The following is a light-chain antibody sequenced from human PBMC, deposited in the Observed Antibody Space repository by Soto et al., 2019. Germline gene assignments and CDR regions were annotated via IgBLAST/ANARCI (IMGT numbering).Light chain of an antibody. Sequence: EIVMTQSPATLSVSPGEGVTLSCRASQGIGDNLAWYQHKPGQAPRLLIYDASTRATGVPARFSGSGSGTDFTLTISRLEPEDFAVYYCQQYDSFWGAFGQGTQVDIK. V-gene: IGKV3-15*01. CDR2: DAS. J-gene: IGKJ1*01. CDR1: QGIGDN. CDR3: QQYDSFWGA.